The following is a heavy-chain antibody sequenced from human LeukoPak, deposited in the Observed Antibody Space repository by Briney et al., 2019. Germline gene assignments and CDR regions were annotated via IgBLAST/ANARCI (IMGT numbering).Heavy chain of an antibody. CDR1: GGSISSYY. CDR3: ARQLGSTDWFDP. J-gene: IGHJ5*02. D-gene: IGHD2-2*01. CDR2: INYSGST. V-gene: IGHV4-59*01. Sequence: SSETLSLTCSVSGGSISSYYWSWIRQPPGKGLEWIGYINYSGSTNYNPSLESRVTISVDTSKNQFSLRLRSVTAADKAVYYCARQLGSTDWFDPWGQGTLVTVSS.